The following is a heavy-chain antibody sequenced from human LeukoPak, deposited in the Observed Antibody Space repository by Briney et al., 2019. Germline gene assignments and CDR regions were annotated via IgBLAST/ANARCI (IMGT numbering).Heavy chain of an antibody. CDR1: GYTFTSYY. CDR2: INPSGGST. Sequence: ASVKVSCKASGYTFTSYYMHWVRQAPGQGLEWMGIINPSGGSTSYAQKFQGRVTMTRDTSTSTVYMELSGLRSEDTAVYYCARIVAAAAVDYWGQGTLVTVSS. CDR3: ARIVAAAAVDY. J-gene: IGHJ4*02. D-gene: IGHD6-13*01. V-gene: IGHV1-46*01.